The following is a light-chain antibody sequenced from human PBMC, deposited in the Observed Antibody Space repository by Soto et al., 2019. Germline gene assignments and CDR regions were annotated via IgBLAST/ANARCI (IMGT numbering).Light chain of an antibody. CDR2: AAS. CDR3: QQYDLFPWT. V-gene: IGKV1-33*01. CDR1: QDITNF. Sequence: DIQMTQSPSSLSASVGDRVTITCQASQDITNFLNWYQQKSGKAPKLLIYAASNLETGVPSRFSGGGSGTDFTFTISSLQPEDIATYYCQQYDLFPWTFGQGTKVDIK. J-gene: IGKJ1*01.